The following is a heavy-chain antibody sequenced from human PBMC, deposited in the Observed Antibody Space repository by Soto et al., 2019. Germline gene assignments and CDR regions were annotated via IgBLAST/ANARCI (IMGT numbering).Heavy chain of an antibody. Sequence: QVQLVQSGAEVKKPGASVKVSCKASGYTFSSYDINWVRQASGQGLEWMGWMNPNSGNTRYEQKYQDRDTMTRHTSISTAYLYRSGLRSEDTAVYYCVRGHRHSGSYPGDSWGQGTLVNVSS. CDR1: GYTFSSYD. D-gene: IGHD1-26*01. CDR2: MNPNSGNT. J-gene: IGHJ4*02. V-gene: IGHV1-8*02. CDR3: VRGHRHSGSYPGDS.